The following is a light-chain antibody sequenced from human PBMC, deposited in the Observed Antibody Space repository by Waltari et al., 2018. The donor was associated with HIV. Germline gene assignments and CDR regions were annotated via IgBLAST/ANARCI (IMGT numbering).Light chain of an antibody. V-gene: IGLV2-14*01. Sequence: QSALTQPASVSGSPGQSITISCTGTNRDVGGYNYVPWYQQHPGKAPKLIIYEVSNRPSGISDRFSGAKSGNTASLTISGLQAEDEADYYCFSYRSSSTRVFGGGTKLTVL. CDR2: EVS. CDR3: FSYRSSSTRV. J-gene: IGLJ3*02. CDR1: NRDVGGYNY.